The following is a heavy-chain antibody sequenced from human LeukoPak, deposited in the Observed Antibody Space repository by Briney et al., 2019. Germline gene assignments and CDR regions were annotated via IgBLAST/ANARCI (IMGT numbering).Heavy chain of an antibody. D-gene: IGHD2-15*01. CDR1: GGTFSSYA. V-gene: IGHV1-69*04. J-gene: IGHJ6*04. CDR2: IIPILGIA. CDR3: ARDPLNCSGGSCYPSYYYYGMDV. Sequence: SVKVSCKASGGTFSSYAISWVRQAPGQGLEWMGRIIPILGIANYAQKFQGRVTITADKSTSTAYMELSSLRSEDTAVYYCARDPLNCSGGSCYPSYYYYGMDVWGKRTTVTVSS.